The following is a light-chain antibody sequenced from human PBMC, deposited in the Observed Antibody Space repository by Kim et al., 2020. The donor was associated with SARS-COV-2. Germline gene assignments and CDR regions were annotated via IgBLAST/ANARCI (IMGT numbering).Light chain of an antibody. Sequence: QSALTQPASVSGFPGQSITISCTGTTSDIGGYNYVSWYQQHPGRAPKLIIYLVTDRPSGISHRFSGSKSGNTASLTISSLQADDEADYYCSSYTTTSAIAFGWGTQLTVL. V-gene: IGLV2-14*03. J-gene: IGLJ2*01. CDR2: LVT. CDR3: SSYTTTSAIA. CDR1: TSDIGGYNY.